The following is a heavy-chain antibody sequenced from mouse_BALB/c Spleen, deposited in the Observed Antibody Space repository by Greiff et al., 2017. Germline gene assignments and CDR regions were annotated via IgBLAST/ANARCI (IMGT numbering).Heavy chain of an antibody. CDR1: GYAFSSYW. CDR3: SRVPVVEAYAMDY. D-gene: IGHD1-1*01. J-gene: IGHJ4*01. CDR2: IYPGDGDT. Sequence: VQLQQSGAELVRPGSSVKISCKASGYAFSSYWMNWVKQRPGQGLEWIGQIYPGDGDTNYNGKFKGKATLTADKSSSTAYMQLSSLTSEDSAVYFCSRVPVVEAYAMDYWGQGTSVTVSS. V-gene: IGHV1-80*01.